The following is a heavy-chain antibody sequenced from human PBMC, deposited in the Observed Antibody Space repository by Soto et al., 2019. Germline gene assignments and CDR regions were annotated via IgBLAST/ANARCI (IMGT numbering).Heavy chain of an antibody. CDR1: GIDLENYG. V-gene: IGHV3-30*18. CDR2: ISSDGTTK. Sequence: QVQLVESGGGVVHPGRSLRLSCVASGIDLENYGIHWVRQAPGEGLEWVAVISSDGTTKSYIDSVRGRFTISRDNSRSTVFLQMNSLRREDTAMYDCVKEGGGVRDNYNTRGDSWGQGTQVTVSS. J-gene: IGHJ5*01. D-gene: IGHD1-1*01. CDR3: VKEGGGVRDNYNTRGDS.